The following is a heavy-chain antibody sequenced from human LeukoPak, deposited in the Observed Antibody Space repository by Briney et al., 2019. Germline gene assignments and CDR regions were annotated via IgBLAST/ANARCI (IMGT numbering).Heavy chain of an antibody. D-gene: IGHD3-9*01. J-gene: IGHJ4*02. V-gene: IGHV3-7*01. CDR3: ARDNYDI. Sequence: GGSLRLSCEASGLNIRNNWMSWVRLAPGKGLEYVANINQDEGQKYYVDSVKGRFTISKDTAKNSLNLQMNSLRAEDTGVYYCARDNYDIRGQGTLVTVSS. CDR1: GLNIRNNW. CDR2: INQDEGQK.